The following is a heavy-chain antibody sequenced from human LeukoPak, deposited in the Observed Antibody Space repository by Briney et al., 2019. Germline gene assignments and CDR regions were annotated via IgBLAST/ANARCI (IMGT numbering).Heavy chain of an antibody. CDR3: ARDQGTSTTAPKRKGRFDP. V-gene: IGHV3-33*01. CDR1: GFTFSNHG. Sequence: GGPLRLSYAASGFTFSNHGMHGVRQATKKGLEWVALIWYDGSNKEYAESVKGRFTISRDNSKNTLYLQMNSLRDEDTAGYYCARDQGTSTTAPKRKGRFDPWGQGTLVTVSS. D-gene: IGHD1-1*01. J-gene: IGHJ5*02. CDR2: IWYDGSNK.